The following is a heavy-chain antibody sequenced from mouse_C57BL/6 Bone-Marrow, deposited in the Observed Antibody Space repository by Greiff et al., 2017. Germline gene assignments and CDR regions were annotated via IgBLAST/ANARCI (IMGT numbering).Heavy chain of an antibody. D-gene: IGHD2-4*01. Sequence: EVQLQESGPELVKPGASVKIPCKASGYTFTDYNMDWVKQSHGKSLEWIGDINPNNGGTIYNQKFKGKATLTVDKSSSTAYMELRSLTSEDTAVYYCASTGDDYRFAYWGQGTLVTVSA. V-gene: IGHV1-18*01. J-gene: IGHJ3*01. CDR2: INPNNGGT. CDR3: ASTGDDYRFAY. CDR1: GYTFTDYN.